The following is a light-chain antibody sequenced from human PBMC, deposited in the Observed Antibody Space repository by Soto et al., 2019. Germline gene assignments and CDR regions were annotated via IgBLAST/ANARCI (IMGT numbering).Light chain of an antibody. Sequence: DIQMTQSPSSLSASVGDRVVITCRASQSISDYLNWYQQKPGEAIKLLIYGASNLQSGVPSRFSGSGSGSDFTLTISGLQPEDFGVYFCQQSYSLPLTFGPGTKVDV. CDR3: QQSYSLPLT. CDR1: QSISDY. V-gene: IGKV1-39*01. CDR2: GAS. J-gene: IGKJ3*01.